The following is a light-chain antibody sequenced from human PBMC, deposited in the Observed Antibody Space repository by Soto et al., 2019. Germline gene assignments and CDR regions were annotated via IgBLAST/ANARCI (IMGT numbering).Light chain of an antibody. CDR3: QQSYSTSIT. J-gene: IGKJ5*01. CDR2: AAS. V-gene: IGKV1-39*01. CDR1: QSISSY. Sequence: DIQMTQSLSSLSASVGDRVTITCRASQSISSYLNWYQQKPGKAPKLLIYAASSLQSGVPSRFSGSGSGTDFTLTISSLQPEDFATYYCQQSYSTSITFGQGTRLEIK.